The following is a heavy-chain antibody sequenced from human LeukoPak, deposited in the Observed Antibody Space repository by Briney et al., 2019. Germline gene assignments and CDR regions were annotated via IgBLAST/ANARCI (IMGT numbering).Heavy chain of an antibody. CDR1: GGSISSGGYY. CDR3: ARDEGSSPTDNWFDP. Sequence: KPSQTLSLTCTVSGGSISSGGYYWSWIRQHPGKGLEWIGYIYYSGSTYYNPSLKSRVTISVDTSKNQFSLKLRSVTAADTAVYYCARDEGSSPTDNWFDPWGQGTLVTVSS. D-gene: IGHD6-6*01. CDR2: IYYSGST. J-gene: IGHJ5*02. V-gene: IGHV4-31*03.